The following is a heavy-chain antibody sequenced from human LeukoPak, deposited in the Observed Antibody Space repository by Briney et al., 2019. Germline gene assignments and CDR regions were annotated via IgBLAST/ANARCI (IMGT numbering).Heavy chain of an antibody. CDR1: GFTFSNYG. V-gene: IGHV3-30*18. CDR3: AKDSCSSTSCYEDF. D-gene: IGHD2-2*01. CDR2: ISYDGSNK. J-gene: IGHJ4*02. Sequence: GGSLRLSCAASGFTFSNYGMHWVRQAPGKGLEWVVVISYDGSNKYYSDSVKGRFTISRDNSKNTLYLQMNSLRAEDTGVYYCAKDSCSSTSCYEDFWGQGTLVTVSS.